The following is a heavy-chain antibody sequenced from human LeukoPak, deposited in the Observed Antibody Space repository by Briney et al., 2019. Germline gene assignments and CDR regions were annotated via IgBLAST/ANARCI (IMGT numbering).Heavy chain of an antibody. V-gene: IGHV4-39*07. Sequence: SETLSLTCTVSVGSISSSSYYWGWIRQPPGKGLERIGSIYYSGSTYYNPSLKSRVTISVDTSKNQFSLKLSSVTAADTAVSYCAREVAVAGTFGRDYWGQGTLVTVSS. CDR3: AREVAVAGTFGRDY. J-gene: IGHJ4*02. CDR1: VGSISSSSYY. D-gene: IGHD6-19*01. CDR2: IYYSGST.